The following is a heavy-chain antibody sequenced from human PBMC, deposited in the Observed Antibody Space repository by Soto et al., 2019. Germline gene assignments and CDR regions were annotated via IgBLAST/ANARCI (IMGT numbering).Heavy chain of an antibody. V-gene: IGHV3-21*04. CDR2: ITRNSDI. Sequence: SGGSLRLSCAASGFTFSSYSMHWVRRAPGKGLEWVSAITRNSDIYYADSVKGRFTISRDNAQNSVSLQMDSLTSDDTAVYYCARDRGSGSYYLGPYYFDYWGQGTLVTVSS. J-gene: IGHJ4*02. CDR3: ARDRGSGSYYLGPYYFDY. D-gene: IGHD1-26*01. CDR1: GFTFSSYS.